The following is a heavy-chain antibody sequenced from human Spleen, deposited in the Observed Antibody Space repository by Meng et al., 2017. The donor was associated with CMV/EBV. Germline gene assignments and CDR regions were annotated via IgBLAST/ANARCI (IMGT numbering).Heavy chain of an antibody. CDR3: ARALGSSGLDY. CDR1: GFPFSDYY. Sequence: VRLVGSWGGLVTPGGSLELSCAAFGFPFSDYYMSWIRQAPGKGLEWVSYISSSSSYTNYADSEKGRFTISRDNAKNSLYLQMNSLRAEDTAVYYCARALGSSGLDYWGQGTLVTVSS. D-gene: IGHD3-22*01. V-gene: IGHV3-11*05. J-gene: IGHJ4*02. CDR2: ISSSSSYT.